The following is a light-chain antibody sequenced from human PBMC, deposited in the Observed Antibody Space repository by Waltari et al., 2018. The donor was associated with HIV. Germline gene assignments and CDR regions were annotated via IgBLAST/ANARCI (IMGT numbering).Light chain of an antibody. J-gene: IGKJ2*01. CDR2: MTS. CDR3: QQYSTHYA. Sequence: IQMTQSPSRLCASVGDTVILTCRASQDIDNWLAWYHQKPGRAPKLLISMTSVLESGVPSRFSGSGSGTTFTLTITGLQPDDFGTYFCQQYSTHYAFGQGTRVE. V-gene: IGKV1-5*03. CDR1: QDIDNW.